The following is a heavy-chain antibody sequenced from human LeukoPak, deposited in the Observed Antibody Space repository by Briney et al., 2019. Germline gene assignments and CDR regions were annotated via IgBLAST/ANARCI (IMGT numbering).Heavy chain of an antibody. CDR1: GGSFSGYY. CDR3: AVFPAHYYGSGSPALGMDV. V-gene: IGHV4-34*01. Sequence: SETLSLTCAVYGGSFSGYYWNWIRQPPGKGLEWIGEINHSGSTNYNPSLKSRVTIPVDTSKNQFSLKLSSVTAADTAVYYCAVFPAHYYGSGSPALGMDVWGQGTTVTVSS. J-gene: IGHJ6*02. D-gene: IGHD3-10*01. CDR2: INHSGST.